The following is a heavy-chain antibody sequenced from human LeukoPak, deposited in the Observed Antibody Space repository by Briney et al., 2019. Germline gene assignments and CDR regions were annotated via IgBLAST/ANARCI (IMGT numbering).Heavy chain of an antibody. CDR1: GFTFSSYG. D-gene: IGHD6-13*01. J-gene: IGHJ5*02. CDR3: AKDRFIAAAGTLDP. CDR2: IRYDGSNK. Sequence: GGSLRLSCAASGFTFSSYGMHCVRQSPGKGLEGVAFIRYDGSNKYYADSVKGRFTISRDNSKNTLYLQMNSLRAEDTAVYYCAKDRFIAAAGTLDPWGQGTLVTVSS. V-gene: IGHV3-30*02.